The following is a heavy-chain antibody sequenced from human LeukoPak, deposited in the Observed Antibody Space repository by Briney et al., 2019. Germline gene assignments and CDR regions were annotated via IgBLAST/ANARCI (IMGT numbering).Heavy chain of an antibody. Sequence: ETGGSLRLSCAASGFTFSSYAMSWVRQAPGKGLEWVSAISGSGGSTYYADSVKGRFTISRDNSKNTLYLQMNSLRAEDTAVYYCATKGGNLGYCSSTSCPLLGYWGQGTLVTVSS. J-gene: IGHJ4*02. CDR2: ISGSGGST. CDR3: ATKGGNLGYCSSTSCPLLGY. V-gene: IGHV3-23*01. D-gene: IGHD2-2*01. CDR1: GFTFSSYA.